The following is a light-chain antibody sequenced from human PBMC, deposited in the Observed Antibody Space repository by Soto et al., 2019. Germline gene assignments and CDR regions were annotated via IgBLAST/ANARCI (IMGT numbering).Light chain of an antibody. CDR1: QGISNY. Sequence: DIQMTQSPSSLSASVGDRVTITCRASQGISNYLAWYQQKPGKVPKLLIYAASTLQSGVPSRFSGSGSGTDFTLTISSLQPEDVATYYNSAPWTFGQGTKVEIK. CDR2: AAS. CDR3: SAPWT. V-gene: IGKV1-27*01. J-gene: IGKJ1*01.